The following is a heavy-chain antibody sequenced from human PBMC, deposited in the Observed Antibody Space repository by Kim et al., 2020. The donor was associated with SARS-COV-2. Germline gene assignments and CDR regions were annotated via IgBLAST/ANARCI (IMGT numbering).Heavy chain of an antibody. CDR2: IYYSGST. V-gene: IGHV4-61*01. J-gene: IGHJ5*02. CDR1: GGSVSSGSYY. CDR3: ATARETVVVTAMPFDP. Sequence: SETLSLICTVSGGSVSSGSYYWSWIRQPPGKGLEWIGYIYYSGSTNYNPSLKSRVTISVDTSKNQFSLKLSSVTAADTAVYYCATARETVVVTAMPFDPWGQGTLVTVSS. D-gene: IGHD2-21*02.